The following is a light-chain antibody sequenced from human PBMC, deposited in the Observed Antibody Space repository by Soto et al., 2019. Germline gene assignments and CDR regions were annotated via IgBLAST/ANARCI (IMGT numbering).Light chain of an antibody. CDR3: QQYNSYPWT. J-gene: IGKJ5*01. V-gene: IGKV1-9*01. CDR2: AAS. CDR1: QGISSY. Sequence: IQLTQSPSALSASVGDRVTITCRASQGISSYLAWYQQKPGKAPKLLIYAASTLQSGVPSRFSGSGSGTEFTLTISSLQPEDFVTYYCQQYNSYPWTFGQGTRLEIK.